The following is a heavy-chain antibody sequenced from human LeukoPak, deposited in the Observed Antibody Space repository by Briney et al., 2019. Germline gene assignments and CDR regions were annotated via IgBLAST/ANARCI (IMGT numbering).Heavy chain of an antibody. CDR3: ARGGGEVDY. CDR1: GFTFSSYS. J-gene: IGHJ4*02. CDR2: ISSSSSYI. D-gene: IGHD3-16*01. Sequence: GGSLRLSCAASGFTFSSYSMNWVRQAPGKGLEWVSSISSSSSYIYYADSVKGRFTISRDNAKHSLYLQVNSLRAEDTAVFYCARGGGEVDYWGQGTLVTVSS. V-gene: IGHV3-21*01.